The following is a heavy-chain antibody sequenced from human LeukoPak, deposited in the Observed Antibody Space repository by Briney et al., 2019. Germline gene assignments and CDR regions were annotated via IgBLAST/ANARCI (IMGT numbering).Heavy chain of an antibody. CDR2: IYTSGST. V-gene: IGHV4-61*02. CDR3: ARHVHRDGPPFDY. J-gene: IGHJ4*02. CDR1: GGSISSGSYY. D-gene: IGHD5-24*01. Sequence: SETLSLTCTVSGGSISSGSYYWSWIRQPAGKGLEWIGRIYTSGSTNYNPSLKSRVTISVDTSKNQFSLKLSSVTAADTAVYYCARHVHRDGPPFDYWGQGTLVTVSS.